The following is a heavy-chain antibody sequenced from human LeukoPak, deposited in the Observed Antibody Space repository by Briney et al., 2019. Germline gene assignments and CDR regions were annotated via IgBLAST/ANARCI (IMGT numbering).Heavy chain of an antibody. CDR3: ARGLKIFGVVINYMDV. D-gene: IGHD3-3*01. CDR1: GGTFSSYT. J-gene: IGHJ6*03. V-gene: IGHV1-69*02. CDR2: IIPILGIA. Sequence: SVKVSCKASGGTFSSYTISWVRQAPGLGLEWMGRIIPILGIANYAQKFQGRVTITADKSTSTAYMELSSLRSEDTAVYYCARGLKIFGVVINYMDVWGKGTTVTVSS.